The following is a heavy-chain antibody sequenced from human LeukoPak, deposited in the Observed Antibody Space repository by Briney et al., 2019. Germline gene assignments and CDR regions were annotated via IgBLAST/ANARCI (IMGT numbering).Heavy chain of an antibody. Sequence: GASVKVSCKASGGTFSSYAISWVRQAPGQGLEWMGRIIPILGIANYAQKFQGRVTITADKSTSTAYMELSSLRSEDMAVYYCARGSTTVTTDGAFDIWGQGTMVTVSS. J-gene: IGHJ3*02. V-gene: IGHV1-69*04. CDR1: GGTFSSYA. CDR3: ARGSTTVTTDGAFDI. D-gene: IGHD4-17*01. CDR2: IIPILGIA.